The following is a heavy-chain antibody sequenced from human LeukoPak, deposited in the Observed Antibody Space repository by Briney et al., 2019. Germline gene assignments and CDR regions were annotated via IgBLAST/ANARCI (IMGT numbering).Heavy chain of an antibody. CDR3: ARTPPLVTMIVTVAFDI. Sequence: ALVKVSCKASGYTFTSYAMNWVRQAPGQGLEWMGWINTNTGNPTYAQGFTGRFVFSLDTSVSTAYLQISSLKAEDTAVYYCARTPPLVTMIVTVAFDIWGQGTMVTVSS. CDR1: GYTFTSYA. CDR2: INTNTGNP. J-gene: IGHJ3*02. V-gene: IGHV7-4-1*02. D-gene: IGHD3-22*01.